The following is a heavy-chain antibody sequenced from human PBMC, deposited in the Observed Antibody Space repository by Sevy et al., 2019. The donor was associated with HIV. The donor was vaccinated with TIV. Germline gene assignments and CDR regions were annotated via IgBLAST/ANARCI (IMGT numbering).Heavy chain of an antibody. Sequence: SETLSLTCTLSGGSFSNYYWNWVRQPPGKGLEWIGYIYNSGSTNNNPSLESRVTMSVDTSKNQFSLKLHSVTAADTAVYFCARVLGIRSGFDYWGQGIPVTVSS. D-gene: IGHD3-16*01. J-gene: IGHJ4*02. V-gene: IGHV4-59*01. CDR1: GGSFSNYY. CDR3: ARVLGIRSGFDY. CDR2: IYNSGST.